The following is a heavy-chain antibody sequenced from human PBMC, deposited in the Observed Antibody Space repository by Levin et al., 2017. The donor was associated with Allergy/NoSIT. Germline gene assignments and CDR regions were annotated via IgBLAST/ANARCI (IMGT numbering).Heavy chain of an antibody. V-gene: IGHV3-66*01. Sequence: PGGSLRLSCAASGFTVSSNYMSWVRQAPGKGLEWVSVIYSGGSTYYADSVKGRFTISRDNSKNTLYLQMNSLRAEDTAVYYCARESSVVPGRDYWGQGTLVTVSS. J-gene: IGHJ4*02. D-gene: IGHD2-2*01. CDR2: IYSGGST. CDR3: ARESSVVPGRDY. CDR1: GFTVSSNY.